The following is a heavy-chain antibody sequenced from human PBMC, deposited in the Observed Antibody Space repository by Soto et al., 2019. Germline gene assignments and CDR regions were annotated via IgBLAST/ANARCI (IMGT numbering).Heavy chain of an antibody. V-gene: IGHV1-69*10. CDR1: GGTFSSYA. D-gene: IGHD3-22*01. CDR3: SCDRGYYYDSSGYWLYYYGMDV. Sequence: GASMKVSCKTSGGTFSSYAISWVRQAPGQGLEWMGGIIPFYGITNYAQKLQCRVTMTTDTSTSTAYMELRSLRSDDMAVYYCSCDRGYYYDSSGYWLYYYGMDVWGQGTTVTVSS. J-gene: IGHJ6*02. CDR2: IIPFYGIT.